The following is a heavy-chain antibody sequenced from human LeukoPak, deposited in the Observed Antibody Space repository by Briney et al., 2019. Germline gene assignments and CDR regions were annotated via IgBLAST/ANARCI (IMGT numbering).Heavy chain of an antibody. V-gene: IGHV3-66*01. CDR1: GFTVSSNY. J-gene: IGHJ2*01. Sequence: GGSLRLSCAASGFTVSSNYMSWVRQALGKGLEWVSVIYSGGSTYYADSVKGRFTISRDNSKNTLYLQMNSLRAEDTAVYYCARVEYCSGGSCYRYFDLWGRGTLVTVSS. D-gene: IGHD2-15*01. CDR2: IYSGGST. CDR3: ARVEYCSGGSCYRYFDL.